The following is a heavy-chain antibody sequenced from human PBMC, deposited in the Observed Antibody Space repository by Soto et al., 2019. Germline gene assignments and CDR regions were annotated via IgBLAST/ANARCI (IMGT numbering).Heavy chain of an antibody. D-gene: IGHD6-13*01. CDR1: GFSIQTSYF. V-gene: IGHV4-38-2*01. Sequence: SETLSLTCGVSGFSIQTSYFWGWIRQPPGKGLEWIGLISHSGRAISHPSFASRATISLDTTNNAFSLTLKSITAADTAVYYCARLARYLHRWGGSNWYYFDYWGQGTLVTVSS. CDR3: ARLARYLHRWGGSNWYYFDY. CDR2: ISHSGRA. J-gene: IGHJ4*02.